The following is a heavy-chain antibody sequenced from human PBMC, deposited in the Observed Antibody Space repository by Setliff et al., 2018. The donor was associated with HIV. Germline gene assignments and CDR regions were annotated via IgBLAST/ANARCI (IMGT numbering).Heavy chain of an antibody. V-gene: IGHV4-39*01. CDR1: GGSISSSSSY. D-gene: IGHD3-3*01. J-gene: IGHJ6*03. Sequence: SETLSLTCTVSGGSISSSSSYWGWIRQSPGKGLEWIGSIYYSGSTYYNPSLKSRVTISVDTSKDQFSLRLSSVTAADTAVYYCAKSGITIFGVVSYYYYYMDVWGKGTTVTVSS. CDR3: AKSGITIFGVVSYYYYYMDV. CDR2: IYYSGST.